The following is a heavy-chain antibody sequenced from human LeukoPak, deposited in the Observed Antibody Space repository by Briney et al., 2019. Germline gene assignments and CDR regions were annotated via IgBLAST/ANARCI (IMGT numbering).Heavy chain of an antibody. Sequence: GGSLRLSCAASGFTFSSYAMHWVRQAPGKGLEWVAVISYDGSNKYYADSVKGRFAISRDNSKNTLYLQMNSLGAEDTAVYYCARGEYYDFWSGYLDYWGQGTLVTVSS. V-gene: IGHV3-30*09. CDR1: GFTFSSYA. CDR3: ARGEYYDFWSGYLDY. D-gene: IGHD3-3*01. CDR2: ISYDGSNK. J-gene: IGHJ4*02.